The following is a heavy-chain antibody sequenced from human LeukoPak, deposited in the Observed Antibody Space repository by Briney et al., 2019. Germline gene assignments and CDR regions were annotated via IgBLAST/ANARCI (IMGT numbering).Heavy chain of an antibody. CDR1: GGTLNMYA. Sequence: GASVTVSCKASGGTLNMYAINWVRQAPGQGLEWMGRVIVTFGATKYAQKLQGRVTISADTSTNTAYMDLTSLRSEDTAVYYCARGPSVNYYMDVWGKGTTVIVSS. J-gene: IGHJ6*03. CDR2: VIVTFGAT. CDR3: ARGPSVNYYMDV. V-gene: IGHV1-69*06.